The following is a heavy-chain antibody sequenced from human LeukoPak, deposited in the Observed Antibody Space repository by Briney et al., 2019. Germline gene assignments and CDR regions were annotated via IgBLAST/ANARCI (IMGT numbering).Heavy chain of an antibody. D-gene: IGHD3-9*01. CDR2: IYYSGST. V-gene: IGHV4-31*03. CDR1: GGSISSGGYY. CDR3: ARSPLTGYGYYFDY. Sequence: SETLSLTCTVSGGSISSGGYYWSWIRQHPGKGLEWIGYIYYSGSTYYNPSLKSRATVSVDMSKNQFSLKLSSVTAADTAAYYCARSPLTGYGYYFDYWGQGTLVTVSS. J-gene: IGHJ4*02.